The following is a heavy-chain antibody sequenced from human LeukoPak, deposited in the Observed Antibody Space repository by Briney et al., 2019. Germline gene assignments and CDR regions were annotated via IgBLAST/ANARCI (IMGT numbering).Heavy chain of an antibody. CDR3: AKGAHYYDSSGYAIERYYFDY. CDR2: ISGSGGST. V-gene: IGHV3-23*01. CDR1: GFTFSSYA. D-gene: IGHD3-22*01. J-gene: IGHJ4*02. Sequence: GGSLRLSCAASGFTFSSYAMSWVRQAPGKGLEWVSAISGSGGSTYYADSVKGRFTISRDNSKNTLYLQMNSLRAEDTAVYHCAKGAHYYDSSGYAIERYYFDYWGQGTLVTVSS.